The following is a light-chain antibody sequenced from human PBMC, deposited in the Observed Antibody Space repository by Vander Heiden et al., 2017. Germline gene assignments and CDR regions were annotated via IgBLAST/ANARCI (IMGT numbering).Light chain of an antibody. J-gene: IGLJ2*01. CDR1: SSNIGAGYD. CDR3: QSYDSSLSGVV. CDR2: GNS. Sequence: SVLTQPPSVSGAPGQRVTISCTGSSSNIGAGYDVPWYQQLPGTAPKRLNYGNSNRPSGVPDRFSGSKSGTSASLAITGLQAEDEADYYCQSYDSSLSGVVFGGGTKLTVL. V-gene: IGLV1-40*01.